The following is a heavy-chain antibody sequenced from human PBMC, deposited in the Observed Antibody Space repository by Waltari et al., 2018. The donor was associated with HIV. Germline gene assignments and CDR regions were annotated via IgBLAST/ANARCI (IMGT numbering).Heavy chain of an antibody. CDR3: ARANAYYYGSGSSPPFDY. V-gene: IGHV4-4*07. J-gene: IGHJ4*02. Sequence: QVQLQESGPGLVKPSETLSLTCTGPGGPIRTYYWSWIRPPAGKGLEWIGRIYTSGSTKYNPSLKSRVTMSIDTSKNQFSLKLSSVTAADTAVYYCARANAYYYGSGSSPPFDYWGQGTLVTVSS. D-gene: IGHD3-10*01. CDR2: IYTSGST. CDR1: GGPIRTYY.